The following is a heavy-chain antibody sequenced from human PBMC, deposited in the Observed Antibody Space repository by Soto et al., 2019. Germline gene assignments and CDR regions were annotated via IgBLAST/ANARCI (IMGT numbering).Heavy chain of an antibody. CDR1: GGSISSGDYY. V-gene: IGHV4-30-4*01. D-gene: IGHD6-19*01. Sequence: QVQLQESGPGLVKPSQTLSLTCTVSGGSISSGDYYWSWIRQPPEKGLEWIGYIYYSGSTYYNPSLKSRFTXPXXXSXXQFSLKLSSVTAADTAVYYCARLTPGYSSGWFIDYWGQGTLVTVSS. CDR3: ARLTPGYSSGWFIDY. CDR2: IYYSGST. J-gene: IGHJ4*02.